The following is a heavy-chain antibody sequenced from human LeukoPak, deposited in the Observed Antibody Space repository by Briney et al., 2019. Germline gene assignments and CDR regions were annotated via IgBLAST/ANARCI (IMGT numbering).Heavy chain of an antibody. CDR1: GYTFTSCD. V-gene: IGHV1-8*01. Sequence: ASVKLSCKASGYTFTSCDIHWVRQATGQGLEWMGWMNPDGGSTGYAQKFQGRVTMTRDTSIGTAYMELSSLRSEDTAVYYCARVLGRPSLYYGMDVWGQGTTVTVSS. CDR3: ARVLGRPSLYYGMDV. D-gene: IGHD3-16*01. CDR2: MNPDGGST. J-gene: IGHJ6*02.